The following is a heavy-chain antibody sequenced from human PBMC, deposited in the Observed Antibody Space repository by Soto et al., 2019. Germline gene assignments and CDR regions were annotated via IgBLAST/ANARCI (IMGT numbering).Heavy chain of an antibody. CDR2: IDPSDSYT. Sequence: GEALKISCMGSGYSFTSYWISWVRQMPGKGLEWLGRIDPSDSYTNYSPSFQGHVTISSAKSISTAYLQWSSLKASDPALYYCARFFYGMDVWGQGTTVTVSS. CDR1: GYSFTSYW. J-gene: IGHJ6*02. CDR3: ARFFYGMDV. V-gene: IGHV5-10-1*01.